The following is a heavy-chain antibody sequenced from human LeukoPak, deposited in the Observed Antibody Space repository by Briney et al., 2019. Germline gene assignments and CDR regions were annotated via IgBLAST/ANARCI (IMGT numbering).Heavy chain of an antibody. D-gene: IGHD3-10*01. Sequence: PSETLSLTCAVSGYSISSAYCWGWIRQPPGKGLEWIGYIYYSGSTNYNPSLKSRVTISVDTSKNQFSLKLSSVTAADTAVYYCAREYGSGPYTFGYWGQGTLVTVSS. CDR1: GYSISSAYC. J-gene: IGHJ4*02. CDR2: IYYSGST. CDR3: AREYGSGPYTFGY. V-gene: IGHV4-61*01.